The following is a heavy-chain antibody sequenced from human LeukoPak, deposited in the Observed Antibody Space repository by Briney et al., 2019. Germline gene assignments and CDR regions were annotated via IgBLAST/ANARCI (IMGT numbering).Heavy chain of an antibody. V-gene: IGHV1-2*07. CDR3: ARKTLAVAATLDY. Sequence: GASVKVSCQASGCSFPRYYIHWVGQAPGQGLEWMGWINPKSGATDYAHRFQGRVTMTSDTTISTAYMEMSRLRSDDTAVYYCARKTLAVAATLDYWAEEPRVTVSS. CDR1: GCSFPRYY. D-gene: IGHD2-15*01. J-gene: IGHJ4*02. CDR2: INPKSGAT.